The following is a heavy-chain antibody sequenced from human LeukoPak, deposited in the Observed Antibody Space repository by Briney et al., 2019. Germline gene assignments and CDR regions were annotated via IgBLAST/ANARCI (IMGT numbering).Heavy chain of an antibody. V-gene: IGHV3-53*01. D-gene: IGHD1-26*01. CDR2: IYSGGST. Sequence: GGSLRLSCAASGFTVSSNYMSWVRQAPGKGLEWVSVIYSGGSTYYADSVKGRFTISRDNSRNTLYLQMNSLRAEDTAVYYCARALVGALDYWGQRTLVTVSS. CDR3: ARALVGALDY. CDR1: GFTVSSNY. J-gene: IGHJ4*02.